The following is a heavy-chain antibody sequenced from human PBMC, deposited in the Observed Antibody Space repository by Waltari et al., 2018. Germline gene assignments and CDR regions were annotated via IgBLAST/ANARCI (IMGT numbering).Heavy chain of an antibody. V-gene: IGHV3-30-3*01. J-gene: IGHJ4*02. Sequence: QVQLVESGGGVVQPGRSLRLSCAASGFTFSSYAMHWVRQAPGKGLEWVAVISYDGSNKYYADSVKGRFTISRDNSKNTLYLQMNSLRAEDTAVYYCARTYSSSWYFDYWGQGTLVIVSS. CDR2: ISYDGSNK. D-gene: IGHD6-13*01. CDR3: ARTYSSSWYFDY. CDR1: GFTFSSYA.